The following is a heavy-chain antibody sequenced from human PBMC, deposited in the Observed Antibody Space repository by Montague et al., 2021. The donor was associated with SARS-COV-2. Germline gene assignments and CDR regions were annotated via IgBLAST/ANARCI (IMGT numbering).Heavy chain of an antibody. CDR1: GLTFSTYP. D-gene: IGHD6-13*01. Sequence: SLRLSCAASGLTFSTYPMHWVRQAPGKGLEWLVVISYDGSKKDYADSVKGRFTISRDNSENMLYLQMNSLRAEDTAVYYCAKEQYSSSWSDFDYWGQGTVVVVSS. J-gene: IGHJ4*02. V-gene: IGHV3-30*04. CDR3: AKEQYSSSWSDFDY. CDR2: ISYDGSKK.